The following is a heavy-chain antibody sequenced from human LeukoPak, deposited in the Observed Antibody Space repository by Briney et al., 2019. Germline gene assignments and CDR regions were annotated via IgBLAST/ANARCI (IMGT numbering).Heavy chain of an antibody. CDR1: GFTFSSYA. CDR2: ISGSGGST. CDR3: AKGLMVRGVDYYYMDV. Sequence: GGSLRLSCAASGFTFSSYAMSWVRQAPGKGLEWVSAISGSGGSTYYADSVKGRFTISRDNSKNTLYLQLNSLRAEDTAVYYCAKGLMVRGVDYYYMDVWGKGTTVTVSS. V-gene: IGHV3-23*01. J-gene: IGHJ6*03. D-gene: IGHD3-10*01.